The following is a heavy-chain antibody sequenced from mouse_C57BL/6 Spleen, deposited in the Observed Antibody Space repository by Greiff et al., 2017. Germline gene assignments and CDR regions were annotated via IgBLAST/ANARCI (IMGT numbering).Heavy chain of an antibody. D-gene: IGHD1-1*01. V-gene: IGHV5-6*01. J-gene: IGHJ2*01. CDR1: GFTFSSYG. CDR2: ISSGGSYT. Sequence: EVQVVESGGDLVKPGGSLKLSCAASGFTFSSYGMSWVRQTPDKRLEWVATISSGGSYTYYPDSVKGRFTISRDNAKNTLYLQMSSLKSEDTAMYYCARHQFITTGGYYFDYWGQGTTLTVSS. CDR3: ARHQFITTGGYYFDY.